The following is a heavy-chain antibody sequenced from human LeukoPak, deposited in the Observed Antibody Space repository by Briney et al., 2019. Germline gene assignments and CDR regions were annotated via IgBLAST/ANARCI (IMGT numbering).Heavy chain of an antibody. CDR3: AKGRAAAGIH. J-gene: IGHJ4*02. D-gene: IGHD6-13*01. CDR2: ISWNSGSI. Sequence: PGRSLRLSCAASGFTFDDYAMHWVRQAPGKGLEWVSGISWNSGSIGYADSVRGRFTISRDNAKTSLYLQMNSLRAEDTALYYCAKGRAAAGIHWGQGTLVTVSS. V-gene: IGHV3-9*01. CDR1: GFTFDDYA.